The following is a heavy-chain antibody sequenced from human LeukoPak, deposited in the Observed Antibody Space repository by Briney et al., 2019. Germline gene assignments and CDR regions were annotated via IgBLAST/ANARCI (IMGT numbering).Heavy chain of an antibody. CDR3: ARDLGELDAPDY. Sequence: GGSLRLSCAASGSTFSSYSMNWVRQAPGKGLEWISSISSTGKYIYYADSMKGRFTISRDNAKNSLYLQMNSLRAEDTALYYCARDLGELDAPDYRGQGILVTVSS. CDR1: GSTFSSYS. D-gene: IGHD3-10*01. CDR2: ISSTGKYI. V-gene: IGHV3-21*01. J-gene: IGHJ4*02.